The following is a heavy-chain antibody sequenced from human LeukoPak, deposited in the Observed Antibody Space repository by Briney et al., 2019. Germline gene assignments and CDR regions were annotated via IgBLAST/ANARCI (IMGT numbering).Heavy chain of an antibody. CDR1: GGSISSGGYY. CDR3: ASGYYGSPFDY. CDR2: INHSGST. J-gene: IGHJ4*02. Sequence: SQTLSLTCTVSGGSISSGGYYWSWIRQPPGKGLEWIGYINHSGSTNYNPSLKSRVTISVDTFKNQFSLKLSSVTAADTAVYYCASGYYGSPFDYWGQGTLVTVSS. D-gene: IGHD3-10*01. V-gene: IGHV4-30-2*01.